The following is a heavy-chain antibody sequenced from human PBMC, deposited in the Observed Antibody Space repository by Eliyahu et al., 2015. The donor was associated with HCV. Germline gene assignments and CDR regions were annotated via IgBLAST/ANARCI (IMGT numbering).Heavy chain of an antibody. CDR3: ARGRGRDGYNFEEDIGYYFDY. D-gene: IGHD5-24*01. CDR1: GGSFSGXY. J-gene: IGHJ4*02. CDR2: SNHSGST. Sequence: QVQLQQWGAGLLKPSETLSLTCAVYGGSFSGXYWSWIRQPPGKGLEWIGESNHSGSTNYNPSLKSRVTISVDTSKNQFSLKLSSVTAADTAVYYCARGRGRDGYNFEEDIGYYFDYWGQGTLVTVSS. V-gene: IGHV4-34*01.